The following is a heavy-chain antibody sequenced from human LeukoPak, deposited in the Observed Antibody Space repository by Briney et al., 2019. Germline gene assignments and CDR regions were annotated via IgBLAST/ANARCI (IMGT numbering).Heavy chain of an antibody. CDR1: GGSISSYY. Sequence: SETLSLTCTVSGGSISSYYWGWIRQPPGKGLEWIGSIYYSGSTYYNPSLKSRVTMSVDTSKSQLSLNLRSVTAADTAVYYCARDSGSYSGSVWFDPWGQGTVVTVSS. CDR3: ARDSGSYSGSVWFDP. J-gene: IGHJ5*02. V-gene: IGHV4-39*07. D-gene: IGHD3-10*01. CDR2: IYYSGST.